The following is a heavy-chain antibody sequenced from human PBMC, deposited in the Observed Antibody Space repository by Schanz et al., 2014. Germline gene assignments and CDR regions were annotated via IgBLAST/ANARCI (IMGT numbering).Heavy chain of an antibody. CDR2: INPNSGGT. D-gene: IGHD3-10*01. J-gene: IGHJ5*02. Sequence: QVQLVQSGAEVKKPGASVKVSCKASGYTFTGYYMHWVRQAPGQGLEWMGRINPNSGGTNYAQKXXGRVTMTRDTSISTVYMELSRLRSDDTAVYYCAREGTVIRGLSGWFDPWGQGTLVTVSS. CDR3: AREGTVIRGLSGWFDP. CDR1: GYTFTGYY. V-gene: IGHV1-2*02.